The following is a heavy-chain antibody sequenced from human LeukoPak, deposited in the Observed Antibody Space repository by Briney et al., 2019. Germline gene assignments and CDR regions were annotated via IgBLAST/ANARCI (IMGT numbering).Heavy chain of an antibody. D-gene: IGHD2-15*01. J-gene: IGHJ6*03. Sequence: PGRSLRLSCTASGFTFGDYAMSWFRQAPGKGLEWVGFIRSKAYGGTTEYAASVKGRFTISRDDSKSIAYLQMNSLKTEDTAVYYCTVMVGYCSGGSCYSDHYYYYMDVWGKGTTVTVSS. CDR2: IRSKAYGGTT. CDR3: TVMVGYCSGGSCYSDHYYYYMDV. V-gene: IGHV3-49*03. CDR1: GFTFGDYA.